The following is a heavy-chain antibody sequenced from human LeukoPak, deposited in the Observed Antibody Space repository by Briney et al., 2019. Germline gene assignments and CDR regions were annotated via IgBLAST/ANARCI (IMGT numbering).Heavy chain of an antibody. Sequence: ASVKVSCKASGYTFTGYYMHWVRQAPGQGLEWMGWINPNSGGTNYAQKFQGRVTISVDTSKNQFSLKLSSVTAADTAVYYCARGPPVKGTDYWGQGTLVTVSS. V-gene: IGHV1-2*02. CDR2: INPNSGGT. CDR1: GYTFTGYY. D-gene: IGHD1-1*01. J-gene: IGHJ4*02. CDR3: ARGPPVKGTDY.